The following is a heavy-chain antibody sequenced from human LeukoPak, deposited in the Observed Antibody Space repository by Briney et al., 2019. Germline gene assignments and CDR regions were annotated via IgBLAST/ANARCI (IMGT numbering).Heavy chain of an antibody. CDR1: GFTFSSHA. CDR3: TRGWIQLWNDGFDI. Sequence: GGSLRLSCAASGFTFSSHAMSWVRQAPGKGLERVSVINNSGGSAYYADSVKGGFTISRENSKNTVSLQLNSLRAEDTALYYCTRGWIQLWNDGFDIWGQGTMVTVSS. CDR2: INNSGGSA. V-gene: IGHV3-23*01. D-gene: IGHD5-18*01. J-gene: IGHJ3*02.